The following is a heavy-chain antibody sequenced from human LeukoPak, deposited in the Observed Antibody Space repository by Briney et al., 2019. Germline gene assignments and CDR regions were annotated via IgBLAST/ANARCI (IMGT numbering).Heavy chain of an antibody. CDR3: ARDSRRPDNYYGMDV. Sequence: PSETLSLTCTVSGGSISSYYWSWIRQPAGKGLEWIGRIYTSGSTNYNPSLKSRVTMSVDTSKNQFSLKLSSVTAADTAVYYCARDSRRPDNYYGMDVWGQGTTVAVSS. V-gene: IGHV4-4*07. CDR2: IYTSGST. J-gene: IGHJ6*02. CDR1: GGSISSYY.